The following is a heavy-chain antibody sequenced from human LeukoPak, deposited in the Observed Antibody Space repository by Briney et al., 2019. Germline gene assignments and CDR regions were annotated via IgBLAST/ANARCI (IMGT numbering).Heavy chain of an antibody. D-gene: IGHD6-13*01. CDR1: GFTFSSYS. J-gene: IGHJ4*02. V-gene: IGHV3-64*01. CDR3: ARVGAADYDY. CDR2: ISGSGGST. Sequence: GGSLRLSCAASGFTFSSYSMNWVRQAPGKGLEWVSAISGSGGSTYYANSVKGRFTISRDNSKNTLYLQMGSLRAEDMAVYYCARVGAADYDYWGQGTLVTVSS.